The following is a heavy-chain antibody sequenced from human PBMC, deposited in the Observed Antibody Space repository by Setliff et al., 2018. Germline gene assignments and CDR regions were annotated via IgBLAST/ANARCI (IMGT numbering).Heavy chain of an antibody. CDR3: AKANAMVVTSHSYGMDV. CDR1: GFTFSSLW. D-gene: IGHD2-21*02. Sequence: LRLSCAASGFTFSSLWMSWVRQAPGKGLEWVANINQGGGEQFYVDSVKGRFTISRDNAKNSLYLQMNGLLAEDTAVYYCAKANAMVVTSHSYGMDVWGQGTTVTVSS. J-gene: IGHJ6*02. CDR2: INQGGGEQ. V-gene: IGHV3-7*01.